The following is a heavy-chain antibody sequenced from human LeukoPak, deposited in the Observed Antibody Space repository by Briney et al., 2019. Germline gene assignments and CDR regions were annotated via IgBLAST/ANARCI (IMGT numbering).Heavy chain of an antibody. CDR3: ARDSGARRLYNWFDP. CDR2: ISSSGSPI. J-gene: IGHJ5*02. D-gene: IGHD3-10*01. Sequence: PGGSLRLSCAASGFTFSSYKMNWVRQAPGKGLEWVSYISSSGSPIYYADSVKGRFTISRDNAKNSLYLQMNSLRAEDTAVYYCARDSGARRLYNWFDPWGQGTLVTVSS. V-gene: IGHV3-48*03. CDR1: GFTFSSYK.